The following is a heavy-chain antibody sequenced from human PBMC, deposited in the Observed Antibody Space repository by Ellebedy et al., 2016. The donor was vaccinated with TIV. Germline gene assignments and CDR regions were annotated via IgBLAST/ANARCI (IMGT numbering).Heavy chain of an antibody. CDR2: IYYSGST. Sequence: SETLSLXXTVSGGSISSGGYYWSWIRQHPGKGLEWIGYIYYSGSTYYNPSLKSRVTISVDTSKNQFSLKLSSVTAADTAVYYCATEFGTTGMLLGYWGQGTLVTVSS. CDR3: ATEFGTTGMLLGY. V-gene: IGHV4-31*03. D-gene: IGHD1-1*01. J-gene: IGHJ4*02. CDR1: GGSISSGGYY.